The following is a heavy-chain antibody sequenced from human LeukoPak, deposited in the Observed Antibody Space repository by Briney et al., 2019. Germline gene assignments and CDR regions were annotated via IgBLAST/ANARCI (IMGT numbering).Heavy chain of an antibody. CDR1: GFTFSNYY. CDR2: ISVGSKYK. CDR3: ARDSPPYSSSPNWFDP. D-gene: IGHD6-6*01. J-gene: IGHJ5*02. Sequence: GGSLRLSCAASGFTFSNYYMSWIRQAPGKGLEWVSYISVGSKYKKYADSVKGRFTVSRDNAANSLYLQMNSLRAEDTAVYYCARDSPPYSSSPNWFDPWGQGTLVTVSS. V-gene: IGHV3-11*06.